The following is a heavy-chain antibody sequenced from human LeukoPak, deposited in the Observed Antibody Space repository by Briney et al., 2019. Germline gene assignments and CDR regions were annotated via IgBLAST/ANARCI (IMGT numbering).Heavy chain of an antibody. CDR1: GFTFYDYA. V-gene: IGHV3-43*02. CDR3: AKGRGDYVFHH. CDR2: ISGDGDST. Sequence: GGSLRLSCTASGFTFYDYAMQWVRHAPGRGLEWVSLISGDGDSTYYADSVEGRFTISRDNSKNSLYLQLNSLRNEDTAFYYCAKGRGDYVFHHWGQGTLVTVSS. J-gene: IGHJ1*01. D-gene: IGHD4-17*01.